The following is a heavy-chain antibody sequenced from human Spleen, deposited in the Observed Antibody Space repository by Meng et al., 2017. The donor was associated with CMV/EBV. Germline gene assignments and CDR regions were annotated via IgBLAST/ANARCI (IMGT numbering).Heavy chain of an antibody. CDR1: GVSISYYF. CDR2: IYDSGSS. D-gene: IGHD3-10*01. V-gene: IGHV4-59*13. J-gene: IGHJ6*02. CDR3: ARDLKPGIDGGMDV. Sequence: SETLSLTCTVSGVSISYYFWSWIRQPPGKGLDWIGYIYDSGSSYYNPSLQSRVSISVDTSKNQLFLTLNSVTAADTAVYYCARDLKPGIDGGMDVWGQGTTVTVSS.